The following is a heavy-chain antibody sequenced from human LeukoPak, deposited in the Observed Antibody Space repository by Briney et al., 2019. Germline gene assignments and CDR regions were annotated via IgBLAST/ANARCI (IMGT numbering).Heavy chain of an antibody. D-gene: IGHD2-15*01. J-gene: IGHJ4*02. CDR3: ARGLLGVGPV. Sequence: PSETLSLTCAVYGGSFSGYYWSWIRQPPGKGLEWIGEINHSGSTNYNPSLKSRVTISVDTSKNQFSLKLSPVTAADTAVYYCARGLLGVGPVWGQGTLVTVSS. V-gene: IGHV4-34*01. CDR1: GGSFSGYY. CDR2: INHSGST.